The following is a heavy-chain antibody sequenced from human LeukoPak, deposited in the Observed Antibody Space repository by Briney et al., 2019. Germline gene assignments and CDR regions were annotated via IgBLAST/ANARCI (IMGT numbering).Heavy chain of an antibody. Sequence: SQTLSLTCTVSGVSISSGGYSWSWIRQPPGKGLEWIGYIYHSGSTYYNPSLKSRVTISVDRSKNQFSLKLSSVTAADTAVYYCASRGYSYGSLFDYWGQGTLVTVSS. D-gene: IGHD5-18*01. J-gene: IGHJ4*02. CDR3: ASRGYSYGSLFDY. CDR1: GVSISSGGYS. V-gene: IGHV4-30-2*01. CDR2: IYHSGST.